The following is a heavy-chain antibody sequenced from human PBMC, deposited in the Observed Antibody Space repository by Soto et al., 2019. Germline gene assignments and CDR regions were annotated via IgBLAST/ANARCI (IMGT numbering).Heavy chain of an antibody. J-gene: IGHJ5*02. CDR3: ARGRSNQYESSPPPKFDP. D-gene: IGHD2-8*01. CDR2: IGTIRDT. CDR1: GFTFSTYD. V-gene: IGHV3-13*01. Sequence: PGGSLRLSCAASGFTFSTYDIHWVRQATGKGLEWVSAIGTIRDTYYLDSVKGRFTISRENAKNSLYLQMNSLRAGDTAVYYCARGRSNQYESSPPPKFDPWGRGTLVTVSS.